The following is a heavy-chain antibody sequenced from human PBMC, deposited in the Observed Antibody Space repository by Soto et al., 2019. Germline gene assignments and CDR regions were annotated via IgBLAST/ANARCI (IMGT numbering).Heavy chain of an antibody. V-gene: IGHV3-7*01. CDR2: INQDGSDR. J-gene: IGHJ4*02. CDR3: ARDPGPFDN. Sequence: GALRRSCAAPGFTLCTSWMSWVRQAPGKGLEWVANINQDGSDRNYVDSVKGRFTISRDNAKNSLYLQMNSLRVEDTAVYYCARDPGPFDNWGQGTLVTVSS. CDR1: GFTLCTSW.